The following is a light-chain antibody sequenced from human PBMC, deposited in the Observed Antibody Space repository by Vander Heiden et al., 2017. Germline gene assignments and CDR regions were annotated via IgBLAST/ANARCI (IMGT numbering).Light chain of an antibody. V-gene: IGLV3-1*01. J-gene: IGLJ2*01. Sequence: SYELTQPPSVSVSPGQTASFTCSGEKLGDKYVTWYQQKAGQSPVLVLYQDRQRPSGIPERFSGSNSGNTATLTISGTQPPDEADYYCQAWDRDMVVFGGGTKLTVL. CDR2: QDR. CDR3: QAWDRDMVV. CDR1: KLGDKY.